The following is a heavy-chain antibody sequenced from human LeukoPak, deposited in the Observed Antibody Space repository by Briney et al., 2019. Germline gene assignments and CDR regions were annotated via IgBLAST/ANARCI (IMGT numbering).Heavy chain of an antibody. CDR2: ISSGGSAI. CDR3: ASDGYNSYSYYMDV. J-gene: IGHJ6*03. CDR1: GVTFSSYE. V-gene: IGHV3-48*03. Sequence: GGSLRLSCAASGVTFSSYEMKSGRQAPGKGLEWVSYISSGGSAIYYADSVKGRFTISRDNAKNSLYLQMNSLRADDTAVSYCASDGYNSYSYYMDVWGKGATVTVPS. D-gene: IGHD5-12*01.